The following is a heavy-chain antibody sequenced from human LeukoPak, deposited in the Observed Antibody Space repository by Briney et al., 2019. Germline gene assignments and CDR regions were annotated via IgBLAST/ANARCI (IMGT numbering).Heavy chain of an antibody. CDR1: GGSTSSSSYY. V-gene: IGHV4-39*07. J-gene: IGHJ5*02. CDR3: ARDHLWTTKGELGFDP. Sequence: PSETLSLTCTVSGGSTSSSSYYWGWIRQPPGKGLEWIGSIYYSGSTYCNPSLKSRVTISVDTSKNQFSLKLSPVTAADTAVYYCARDHLWTTKGELGFDPWGQGTLVTVSS. CDR2: IYYSGST. D-gene: IGHD6-13*01.